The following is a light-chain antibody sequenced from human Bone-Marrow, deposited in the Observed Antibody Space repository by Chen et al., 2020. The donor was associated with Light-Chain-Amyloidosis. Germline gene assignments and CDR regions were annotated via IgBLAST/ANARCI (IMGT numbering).Light chain of an antibody. Sequence: EIVLTLSPATLSLSPGERTPLSCRASQSVSSYLAWYQQKPGQAPRLLLYDASNRATGIPARFSGSGSGTDFTLTISSLKPEDFAVYYCQQRSNWPPEWTFGQGTKVEIK. J-gene: IGKJ1*01. CDR1: QSVSSY. CDR3: QQRSNWPPEWT. CDR2: DAS. V-gene: IGKV3-11*01.